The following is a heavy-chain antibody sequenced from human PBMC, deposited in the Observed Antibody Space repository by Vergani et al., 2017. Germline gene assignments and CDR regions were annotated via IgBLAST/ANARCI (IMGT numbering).Heavy chain of an antibody. CDR3: ARHGTFGVVTHYWYCDL. CDR2: IDPGDSDT. D-gene: IGHD3-3*01. J-gene: IGHJ2*01. V-gene: IGHV5-51*01. CDR1: GYSFTSYW. Sequence: EVQLVQSGAEVKKPGESLKISCKGSGYSFTSYWIGWVRQMPGKGLEWMGIIDPGDSDTRYSPSFQGQVTISADKSISTAYLQWSSLKASETAMYYCARHGTFGVVTHYWYCDLWGRGTLVTVSS.